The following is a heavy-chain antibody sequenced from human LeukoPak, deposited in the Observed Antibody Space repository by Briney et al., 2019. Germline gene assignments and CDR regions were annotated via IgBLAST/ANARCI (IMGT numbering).Heavy chain of an antibody. CDR3: ATLRLSDHFDY. Sequence: GGSLRLSCAASGFTFSSYAMNWVRLSAGKGLEWVSAITDNGNTTYYADSVKGRFTISRANSKNTLYLQMNSLRAEDTAVYYCATLRLSDHFDYWGQGTLVTVSS. D-gene: IGHD2-15*01. J-gene: IGHJ4*02. CDR1: GFTFSSYA. CDR2: ITDNGNTT. V-gene: IGHV3-23*05.